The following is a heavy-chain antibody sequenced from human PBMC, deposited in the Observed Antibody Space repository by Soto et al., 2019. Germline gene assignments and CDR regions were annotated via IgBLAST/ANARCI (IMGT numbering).Heavy chain of an antibody. V-gene: IGHV1-18*04. CDR2: VSTYNGDT. CDR1: GYTFSNYG. D-gene: IGHD3-3*01. J-gene: IGHJ4*02. CDR3: ARGHFDFWSGYPSED. Sequence: QVQLVQSGAEVRKPGASVKVSCKASGYTFSNYGIYWLRQAPGQGLEWLGWVSTYNGDTNYAQKFHDIGTMTTHTATNTASLELRSLKSDDTAVYYCARGHFDFWSGYPSEDWGQGTSVTVSS.